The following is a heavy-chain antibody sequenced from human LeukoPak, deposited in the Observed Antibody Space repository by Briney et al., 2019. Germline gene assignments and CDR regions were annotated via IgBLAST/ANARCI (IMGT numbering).Heavy chain of an antibody. CDR3: ARTGGTAMDSRGLFDY. J-gene: IGHJ4*02. CDR1: GGSFSGYY. CDR2: INHSGST. D-gene: IGHD5-18*01. Sequence: KPSETLSLTCAVYGGSFSGYYWSWIRQPPGKGPEWIGEINHSGSTNYNPSLKSRVSISADTSKNQFSLKLSSVTAADTAVYYCARTGGTAMDSRGLFDYWGQGTLVTVSS. V-gene: IGHV4-34*01.